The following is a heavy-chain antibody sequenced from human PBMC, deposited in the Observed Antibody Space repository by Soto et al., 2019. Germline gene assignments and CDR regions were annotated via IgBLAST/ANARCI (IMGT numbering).Heavy chain of an antibody. Sequence: PSETLSLTCTVSGGSINNGDYYWSWIRQPPEKGLEWIGYIYYSGSTYYNPSLKSRVTISIDTSMNQFSLNLNSVTAADTAVYYCARDRGAVTGDYFDYWGQGTLVT. CDR2: IYYSGST. J-gene: IGHJ4*02. D-gene: IGHD6-19*01. CDR3: ARDRGAVTGDYFDY. V-gene: IGHV4-30-4*01. CDR1: GGSINNGDYY.